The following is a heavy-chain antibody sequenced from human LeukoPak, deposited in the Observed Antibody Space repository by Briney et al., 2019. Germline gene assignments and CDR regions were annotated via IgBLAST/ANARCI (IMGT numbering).Heavy chain of an antibody. CDR3: ARRPVVVTAPIVY. CDR2: IYYSGST. J-gene: IGHJ4*02. D-gene: IGHD2-21*02. V-gene: IGHV4-39*01. Sequence: SETLSLTCTVSGGSISSSSYYWGWIRQPPGKGLEWIGSIYYSGSTYYNPSLKSRVTISVDTSKNQFSLKLSSVAAADTAVYYCARRPVVVTAPIVYWGQGTLVTVSS. CDR1: GGSISSSSYY.